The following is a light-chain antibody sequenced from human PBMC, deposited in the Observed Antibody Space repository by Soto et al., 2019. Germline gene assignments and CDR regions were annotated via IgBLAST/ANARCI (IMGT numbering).Light chain of an antibody. CDR1: QTIGYW. CDR2: DAS. J-gene: IGKJ1*01. V-gene: IGKV1-5*01. Sequence: DIQMTQSPSALSASVGDRVTITCRTSQTIGYWLAWYQQTPGKAPKVLIYDASRLETGVPSRFTGSGSGTEFTLAISSVQPYDFATYYCLPYDTVSWTCGQGTKVDI. CDR3: LPYDTVSWT.